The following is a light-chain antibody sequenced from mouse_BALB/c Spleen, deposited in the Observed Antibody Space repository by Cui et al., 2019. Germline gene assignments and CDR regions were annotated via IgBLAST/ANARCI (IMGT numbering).Light chain of an antibody. CDR1: ENVGTY. Sequence: NIVMTQSSKSMSMSVGARVTLSCKASENVGTYVSWYQQKPEQSPKLLIYGASNRYTGVPDRFTGSGSATDFTLTISGVQAEDLADYHCGQSYSYPFAFGSGTKLEIK. CDR2: GAS. J-gene: IGKJ4*01. CDR3: GQSYSYPFA. V-gene: IGKV6-20*01.